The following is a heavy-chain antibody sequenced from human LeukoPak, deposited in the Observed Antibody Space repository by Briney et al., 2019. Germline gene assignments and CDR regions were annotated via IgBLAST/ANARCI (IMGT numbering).Heavy chain of an antibody. V-gene: IGHV3-30-3*01. CDR1: GFTFSSYA. CDR3: ARVGSITIFGVVIIDYYFDY. J-gene: IGHJ4*02. CDR2: XXXXXSNK. Sequence: GGSLRLSCAASGFTFSSYAMHWVRQAPGKGXXXXXXXXXXXSNKYYAXXVKGXFTISRDNSKNTLYLQMNSLRAEDTAVYYCARVGSITIFGVVIIDYYFDYWGQGTLVTVSS. D-gene: IGHD3-3*01.